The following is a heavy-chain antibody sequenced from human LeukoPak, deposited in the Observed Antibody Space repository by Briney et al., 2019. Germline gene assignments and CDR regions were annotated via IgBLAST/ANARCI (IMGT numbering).Heavy chain of an antibody. CDR2: INHSGST. D-gene: IGHD2-2*01. CDR3: ARHSNGGCTSTRCHIDY. CDR1: GGSFSGYY. Sequence: PSETLSLTCAVYGGSFSGYYWSWIRQPPGKGLEWIGEINHSGSTNYNPSLKSRVTISVDTSKNQFSLNLSSVTAADTAVYYCARHSNGGCTSTRCHIDYWGQGTLVTVSS. J-gene: IGHJ4*02. V-gene: IGHV4-34*01.